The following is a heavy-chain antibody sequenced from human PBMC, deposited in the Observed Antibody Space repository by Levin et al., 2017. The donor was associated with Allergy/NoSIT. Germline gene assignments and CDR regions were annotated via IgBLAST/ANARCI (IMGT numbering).Heavy chain of an antibody. CDR3: AKDLRPST. J-gene: IGHJ4*02. Sequence: GGSLRLSCAASGFTFRSYAMSWVRQAPGKGLEWFSGISGSGDNTYYADSVKGRFTISRDNSKNTLYVQMNSLRAEDTAVYYGAKDLRPSTWGQGTLVTVSS. CDR2: ISGSGDNT. V-gene: IGHV3-23*01. D-gene: IGHD3-16*01. CDR1: GFTFRSYA.